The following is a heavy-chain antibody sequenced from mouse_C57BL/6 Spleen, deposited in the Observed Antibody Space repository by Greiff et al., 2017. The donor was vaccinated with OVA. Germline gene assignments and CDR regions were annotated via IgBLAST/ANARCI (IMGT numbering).Heavy chain of an antibody. J-gene: IGHJ2*01. CDR1: GFTFSDYY. V-gene: IGHV5-16*01. Sequence: DVKLVESEGGLVQPGSSMKLSCTASGFTFSDYYMAWVRQVPEKGLEWVANINYDGSSTYYLDSLKSRFIISRDNAKNILYLQMSSLKSEDTATYYCARVSYDGYFDYWGQGTTLTVSS. CDR2: INYDGSST. D-gene: IGHD2-3*01. CDR3: ARVSYDGYFDY.